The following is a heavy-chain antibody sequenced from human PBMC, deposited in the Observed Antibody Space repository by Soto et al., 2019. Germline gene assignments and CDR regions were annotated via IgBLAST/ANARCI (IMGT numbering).Heavy chain of an antibody. CDR3: ARGNYDFLTGYYIEYFDY. J-gene: IGHJ4*02. CDR1: GGSFSGYY. D-gene: IGHD3-9*01. Sequence: PSETLSLTCAVYGGSFSGYYWGWIRQPPGKGLEWIGSIYYSGSTYYNPSLKSRVTISVDTSKNQFSLKLSSVTAADTAVYYCARGNYDFLTGYYIEYFDYWGQGTLVTVSS. CDR2: IYYSGST. V-gene: IGHV4-34*01.